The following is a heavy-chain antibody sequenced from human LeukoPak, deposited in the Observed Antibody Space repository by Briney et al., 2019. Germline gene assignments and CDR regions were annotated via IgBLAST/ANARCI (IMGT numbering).Heavy chain of an antibody. CDR3: ARHPPRDGSAFVS. CDR2: MYYSGTT. CDR1: GGSISSGSYY. J-gene: IGHJ4*02. Sequence: PSETLSLTCTVSGGSISSGSYYWGWIRQPPGKGLEWIASMYYSGTTFYSPSLKSRVTISVDTSKNQLSLKLGAVTAADTGVYYCARHPPRDGSAFVSWGQGTLVTVSS. V-gene: IGHV4-39*01.